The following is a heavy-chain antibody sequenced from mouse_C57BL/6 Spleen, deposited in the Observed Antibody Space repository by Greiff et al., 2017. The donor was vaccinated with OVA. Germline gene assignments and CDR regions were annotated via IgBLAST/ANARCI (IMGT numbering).Heavy chain of an antibody. CDR1: GFTFSSYA. J-gene: IGHJ1*03. Sequence: DVQLVESGGGLVKPGGSLKLSCAASGFTFSSYAMSWVRQTPEKRLEWVATISDGGSYTYYPDNVKGRFTISRDNAKNNLYLQMSHLKSEDTAMYYCARGVLRYWYFDVWGTGTTVTVSS. CDR3: ARGVLRYWYFDV. V-gene: IGHV5-4*01. CDR2: ISDGGSYT. D-gene: IGHD1-1*01.